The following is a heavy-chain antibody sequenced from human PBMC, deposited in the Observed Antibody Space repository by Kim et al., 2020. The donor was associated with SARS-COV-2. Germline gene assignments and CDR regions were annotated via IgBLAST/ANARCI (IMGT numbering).Heavy chain of an antibody. CDR2: IYPGDSDT. D-gene: IGHD3-3*01. J-gene: IGHJ3*02. CDR1: GYSFTSYW. CDR3: ASPRDLGFGVVTERGAFDI. Sequence: GESLKISCKGSGYSFTSYWIGWVRQMPGKGLEWMGIIYPGDSDTRYSPSFQGQVTISADKSISTAYLQWSSLKASDTAMYYCASPRDLGFGVVTERGAFDIWGQGTMVTVSS. V-gene: IGHV5-51*01.